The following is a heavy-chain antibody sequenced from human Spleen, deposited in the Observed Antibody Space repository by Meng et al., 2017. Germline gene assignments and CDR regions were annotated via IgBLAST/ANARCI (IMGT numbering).Heavy chain of an antibody. CDR2: MKSNVDGGTV. CDR3: SGHVDY. V-gene: IGHV3-15*01. J-gene: IGHJ4*01. CDR1: GFTFSNAW. Sequence: GPLVGFGGRFVKPGGSLRLSCAASGFTFSNAWMTWVRQAPGKGLEWIGRMKSNVDGGTVDYAAAVKGRFFISRDDSENTFYLQMNSLKTEDTAVYYCSGHVDYWGHGTLVTVSS.